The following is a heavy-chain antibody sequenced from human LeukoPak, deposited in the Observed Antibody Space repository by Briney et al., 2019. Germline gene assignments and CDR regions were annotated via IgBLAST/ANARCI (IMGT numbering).Heavy chain of an antibody. V-gene: IGHV4-31*03. J-gene: IGHJ5*02. CDR1: GGSVSSGGFY. CDR3: ARDHRPGYCSSTSCWNWFDP. CDR2: IYHSGST. Sequence: SETLSLTCTVSGGSVSSGGFYWSWIRQHPGKGLEWIGYIYHSGSTYYNPSLKSRVTISVDTSKNQFSLKLSSVTAADTAVYYCARDHRPGYCSSTSCWNWFDPWGQGTLVTVSS. D-gene: IGHD2-2*01.